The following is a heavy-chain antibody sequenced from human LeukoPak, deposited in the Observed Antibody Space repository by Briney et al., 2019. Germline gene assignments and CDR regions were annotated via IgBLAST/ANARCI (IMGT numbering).Heavy chain of an antibody. CDR3: ASGYGAG. Sequence: GGSLRLSCAASGFTFSSYWMTWVRQAPGKGLEWVSYISSSSTIYYADSVKGRFTISRDNAKNSLYLQMNSLRAEDTAVYYCASGYGAGWGQGTTVTVSS. V-gene: IGHV3-48*04. D-gene: IGHD1-1*01. CDR2: ISSSSTI. J-gene: IGHJ6*02. CDR1: GFTFSSYW.